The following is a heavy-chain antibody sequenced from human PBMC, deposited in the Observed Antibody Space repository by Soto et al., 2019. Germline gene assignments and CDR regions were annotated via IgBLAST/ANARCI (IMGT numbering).Heavy chain of an antibody. CDR3: ARREYGMDV. V-gene: IGHV4-4*02. CDR1: GGSITSSHW. CDR2: IFHIGHT. Sequence: QAQLQVSGPGLVKPSGTLSLTSVVSGGSITSSHWWSWVRRTPGKGLEWIGEIFHIGHTNYNPSLKGRVTISLDQSKNQLSLKMTSMTAADTAVFYCARREYGMDVWGQGTTVTVSS. J-gene: IGHJ6*02.